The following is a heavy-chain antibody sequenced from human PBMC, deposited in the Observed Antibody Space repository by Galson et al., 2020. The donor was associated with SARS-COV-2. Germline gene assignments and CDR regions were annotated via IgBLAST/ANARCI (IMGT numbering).Heavy chain of an antibody. CDR1: GFTFSSYA. CDR3: FMASSPPRGYYYYYYGMDV. CDR2: ISSNGGST. D-gene: IGHD3-10*01. V-gene: IGHV3-64D*08. J-gene: IGHJ6*02. Sequence: TGGSLRLSCSASGFTFSSYAMHWVRQAPGKGLEYVSAISSNGGSTYYADSVKGRFTISRDNSKNTLYLQMSSLRAEDTAVYYCFMASSPPRGYYYYYYGMDVWGQGTTVTVSS.